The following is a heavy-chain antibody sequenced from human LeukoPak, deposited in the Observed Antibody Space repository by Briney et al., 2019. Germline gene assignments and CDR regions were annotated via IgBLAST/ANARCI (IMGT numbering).Heavy chain of an antibody. CDR2: INPNSGGT. V-gene: IGHV1-2*02. CDR1: GYTFTGYY. CDR3: AREGLVNYYYYYMDV. D-gene: IGHD3-10*01. J-gene: IGHJ6*03. Sequence: GASVKVSCKASGYTFTGYYMHWVRQAPGQGLEWMGWINPNSGGTNYAQKFQGRVTMTRDTPISTAYMELSRLRSDDTAVYYCAREGLVNYYYYYMDVWGKGTTVTVSS.